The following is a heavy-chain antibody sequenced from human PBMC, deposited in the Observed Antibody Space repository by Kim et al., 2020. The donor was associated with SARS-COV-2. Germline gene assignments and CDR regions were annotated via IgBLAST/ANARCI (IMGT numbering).Heavy chain of an antibody. CDR3: VRDTGTDINPGGLGAHSCDS. V-gene: IGHV4-4*02. CDR2: VFHLGGT. Sequence: LRETLSLTCTVSGDTIVSDSWWTWVRQPPGKGLEWIGLVFHLGGTEYNPSLKSRVPISMAKLKNQFSLKMTSVSAADTAVYYCVRDTGTDINPGGLGAHSCDSWGQGLLVSVAS. CDR1: GDTIVSDSW. D-gene: IGHD1-7*01. J-gene: IGHJ4*02.